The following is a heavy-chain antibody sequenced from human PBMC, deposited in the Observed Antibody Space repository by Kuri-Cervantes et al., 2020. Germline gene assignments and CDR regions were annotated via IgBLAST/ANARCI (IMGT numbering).Heavy chain of an antibody. CDR3: ASGGQRGWRYFDF. CDR1: GYTFTSYA. D-gene: IGHD4-23*01. V-gene: IGHV1-3*01. CDR2: INAGNGNT. J-gene: IGHJ4*02. Sequence: VSVKVSCKASGYTFTSYAMHWVRQAPGQRLEWMGWINAGNGNTKYSQKFQGRVTMTRDTSTSTVYMELSSLTSEDTAVYSCASGGQRGWRYFDFWGQGTLVTVSS.